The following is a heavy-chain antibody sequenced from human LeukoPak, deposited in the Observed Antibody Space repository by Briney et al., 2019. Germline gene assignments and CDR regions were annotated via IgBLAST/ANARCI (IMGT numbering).Heavy chain of an antibody. V-gene: IGHV4-31*03. Sequence: SQTLSLTCTVSGGSISSGGYYWSWIRQHPGKGLEWIGYIYYSGSTYYNPSLKSRVTISVGTSKNQFSLKLSSVTAADTAVYYCARGHDYSNLNWFDPWGQGTLVTVSS. J-gene: IGHJ5*02. CDR1: GGSISSGGYY. D-gene: IGHD4-11*01. CDR2: IYYSGST. CDR3: ARGHDYSNLNWFDP.